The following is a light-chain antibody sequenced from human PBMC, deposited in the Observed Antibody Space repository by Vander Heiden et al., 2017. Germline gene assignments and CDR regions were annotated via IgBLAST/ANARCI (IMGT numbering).Light chain of an antibody. CDR3: MQALQTPIT. CDR2: MAH. CDR1: QSLLHSTRYNY. V-gene: IGKV2-28*01. Sequence: DIVVTQYPLSLPVTPGEPASIACKSSQSLLHSTRYNYLDWYRQKPGQSPQLLIYMAHSRASGVPDRFSGSGSGTDFTLKISRVEPEDVGVYYCMQALQTPITFGQGTRLEI. J-gene: IGKJ5*01.